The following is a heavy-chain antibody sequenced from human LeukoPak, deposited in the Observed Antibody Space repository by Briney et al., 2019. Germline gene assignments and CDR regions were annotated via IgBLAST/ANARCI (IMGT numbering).Heavy chain of an antibody. D-gene: IGHD4-11*01. CDR1: GYSFSNYW. J-gene: IGHJ4*02. V-gene: IGHV5-51*01. CDR3: ARAPTSVSNPYYFDS. CDR2: FYPGDYDT. Sequence: GESLKISCKGSGYSFSNYWIAWVRQMPGKGLDYMGSFYPGDYDTRYSPSFRGQVTISVDKSIATAYLQWASLKASDTATYYCARAPTSVSNPYYFDSWGQGTLVTVSS.